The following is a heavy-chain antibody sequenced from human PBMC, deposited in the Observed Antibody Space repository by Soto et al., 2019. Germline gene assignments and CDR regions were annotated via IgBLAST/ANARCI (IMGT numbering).Heavy chain of an antibody. CDR1: GNTVGTFG. J-gene: IGHJ4*02. V-gene: IGHV1-18*01. Sequence: QVQLMQSGTEVAKPGASVKVSCKTSGNTVGTFGLSWVRLAPGQGLAWMGWIVGDSGATVYSQKFQGRVTMYSDRSTNTAYMELRSLTSDDSALYYCARVAGYGSGSRRFDTGGQGTLVSVSS. CDR3: ARVAGYGSGSRRFDT. D-gene: IGHD3-10*01. CDR2: IVGDSGAT.